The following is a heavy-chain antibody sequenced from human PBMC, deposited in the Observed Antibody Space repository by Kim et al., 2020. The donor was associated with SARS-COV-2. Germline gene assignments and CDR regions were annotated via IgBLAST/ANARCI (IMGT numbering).Heavy chain of an antibody. CDR1: GGSISSSSYY. J-gene: IGHJ4*02. CDR2: IYYSGST. Sequence: SETLSLTCTVSGGSISSSSYYWGWIRQPPGKGLEWIGSIYYSGSTYYNPSLKSRVTISVDTSKNQFSLKLSSVTAADTAVYYCARAYCSGGSCYSRWKYYFDYWGQGTLVTVSS. V-gene: IGHV4-39*07. D-gene: IGHD2-15*01. CDR3: ARAYCSGGSCYSRWKYYFDY.